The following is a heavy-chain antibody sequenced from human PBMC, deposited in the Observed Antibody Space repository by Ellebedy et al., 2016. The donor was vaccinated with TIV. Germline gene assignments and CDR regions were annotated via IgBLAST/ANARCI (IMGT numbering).Heavy chain of an antibody. Sequence: ASVKVSCXASGYTFTSYGISWVRQAPGQGLEWMGWISAYNGNTNYAQKLQGRVTMTTDTSTSTAYMELRSLRSDDTAVYYCARTGYCSGGSCYDGLGYWGQGTLVTVSS. V-gene: IGHV1-18*01. CDR3: ARTGYCSGGSCYDGLGY. CDR1: GYTFTSYG. CDR2: ISAYNGNT. J-gene: IGHJ4*02. D-gene: IGHD2-15*01.